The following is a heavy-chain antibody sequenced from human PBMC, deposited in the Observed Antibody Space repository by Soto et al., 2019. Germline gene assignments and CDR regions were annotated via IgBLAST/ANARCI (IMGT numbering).Heavy chain of an antibody. CDR2: ISYDGSKK. J-gene: IGHJ6*02. V-gene: IGHV3-30*03. Sequence: QVQLVESGGGVVQPGRSLRLSCAVSGFTFRSYGMHWVRQVPGKGLEWVAVISYDGSKKYYADSVKGRFTISRDNSKNTLYLQMNSLRAEDTAVYYCARDFRSTLYGMDVWGQGTTVTVSS. D-gene: IGHD2-2*01. CDR1: GFTFRSYG. CDR3: ARDFRSTLYGMDV.